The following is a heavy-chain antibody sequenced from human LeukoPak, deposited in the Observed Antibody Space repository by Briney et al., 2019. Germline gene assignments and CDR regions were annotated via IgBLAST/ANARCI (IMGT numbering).Heavy chain of an antibody. CDR2: IYSGGST. D-gene: IGHD6-19*01. CDR3: ARDLDGGIAVAGGFDY. CDR1: GFTVSSDY. V-gene: IGHV3-53*01. Sequence: PGGSLRLSCAASGFTVSSDYMSWVRQAPGKGLEWVSVIYSGGSTYYADSVKGRFTISRDNAKNSLYLQMNSLRAEDTAVYYCARDLDGGIAVAGGFDYWGQGTLVTVSS. J-gene: IGHJ4*02.